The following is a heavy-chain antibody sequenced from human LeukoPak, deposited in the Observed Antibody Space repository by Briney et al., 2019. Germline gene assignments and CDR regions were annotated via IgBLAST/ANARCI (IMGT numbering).Heavy chain of an antibody. V-gene: IGHV3-7*04. J-gene: IGHJ4*02. D-gene: IGHD6-19*01. CDR2: IKQDGSEK. CDR1: GFTFSSYW. CDR3: ARGVRIAVAGYIDY. Sequence: GGSLRLSCAASGFTFSSYWMSWGRQAPGKGLEWVANIKQDGSEKYYVDSVKGRFTISRDNSKNTLYLQMNSLRAEDTAVYYCARGVRIAVAGYIDYWGQGTLVTVSS.